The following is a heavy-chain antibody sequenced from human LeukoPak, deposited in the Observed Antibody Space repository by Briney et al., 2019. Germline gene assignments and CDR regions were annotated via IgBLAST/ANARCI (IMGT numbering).Heavy chain of an antibody. D-gene: IGHD6-19*01. V-gene: IGHV1-8*01. CDR3: ASCRSSGWYDDAFDI. J-gene: IGHJ3*02. CDR1: GYTLTSYD. Sequence: ASVKVSCKASGYTLTSYDINWVRQATGQGLEWMGWMNPNSGNTGYAQKFQGRVTMTRNTSISTAYMELSSLRSEDTAVYYCASCRSSGWYDDAFDIWGQGTMVTVSS. CDR2: MNPNSGNT.